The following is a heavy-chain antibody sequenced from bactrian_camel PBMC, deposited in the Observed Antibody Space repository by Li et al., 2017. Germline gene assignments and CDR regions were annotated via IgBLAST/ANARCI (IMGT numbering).Heavy chain of an antibody. D-gene: IGHD7*01. Sequence: HVQLVESGGGSVQAGGSLRLACAASDDVTKYYMAWFRQAPGEEREGVAAIDNAGAPTYTYAVAGRFTISKDNDKNTLYLQMNSLEPEDTAMYYCAADFVNLQLARSYNYWGQGTQVTVS. V-gene: IGHV3S53*01. J-gene: IGHJ4*01. CDR2: IDNAGAP. CDR3: AADFVNLQLARSYNY. CDR1: DDVTKYY.